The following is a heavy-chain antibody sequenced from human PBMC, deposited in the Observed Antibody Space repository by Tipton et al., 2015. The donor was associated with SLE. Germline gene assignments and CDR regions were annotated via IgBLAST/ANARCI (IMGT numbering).Heavy chain of an antibody. J-gene: IGHJ6*03. CDR3: AKGGVQLWSPSMDV. CDR2: IKQDGSEK. CDR1: GFTFSSYW. V-gene: IGHV3-7*03. Sequence: GSLRLSCAASGFTFSSYWMSWVRQAPGKGLEWVANIKQDGSEKYYVDSVKGRFTISRDNAKNSLYLQMNSLRAEDTAVYYCAKGGVQLWSPSMDVWGKGTTVTVSS. D-gene: IGHD5-18*01.